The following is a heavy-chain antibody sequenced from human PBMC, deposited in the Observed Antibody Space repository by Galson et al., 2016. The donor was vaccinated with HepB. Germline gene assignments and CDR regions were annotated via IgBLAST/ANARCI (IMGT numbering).Heavy chain of an antibody. Sequence: TLSLTCTVSGGSISSGGYYWSWIRQLPGKGLEFIGYVSYSGHTYYHPSLRSRVTMSIDTSKNQFSRKLRSVTAADTAVYSVAIGRIIGAHNAFDIWGQGTMVTVSS. V-gene: IGHV4-31*03. D-gene: IGHD1-20*01. CDR2: VSYSGHT. CDR1: GGSISSGGYY. J-gene: IGHJ3*02. CDR3: AIGRIIGAHNAFDI.